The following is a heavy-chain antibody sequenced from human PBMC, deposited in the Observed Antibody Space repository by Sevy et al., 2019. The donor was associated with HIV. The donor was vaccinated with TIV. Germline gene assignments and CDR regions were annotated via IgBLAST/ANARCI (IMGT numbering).Heavy chain of an antibody. Sequence: ASVNVSCKTSGFTFGDYSFSWVRQAPGQGLEWMGWITGYSGDTKYAQKFQGRVTMTTDTSARTAYMELRSLTSDDTAIYYCARGRAPHSGTYHFDYWAQGTLVTVSS. D-gene: IGHD1-26*01. CDR1: GFTFGDYS. CDR2: ITGYSGDT. J-gene: IGHJ4*02. V-gene: IGHV1-18*01. CDR3: ARGRAPHSGTYHFDY.